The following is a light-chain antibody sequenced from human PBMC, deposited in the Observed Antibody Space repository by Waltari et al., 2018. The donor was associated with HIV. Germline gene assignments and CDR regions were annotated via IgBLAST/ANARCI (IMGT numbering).Light chain of an antibody. Sequence: ALPPPASAAGSPGPSITISCAGTTSDIRIFDSVSWYQQHPGSAPQLMLFGVYSRASGVSSRFSGSRSGNTASLTMSRLQAEDEANYYCCSYTGIHTLLFGGGTKVTVL. CDR1: TSDIRIFDS. CDR3: CSYTGIHTLL. J-gene: IGLJ3*02. V-gene: IGLV2-14*03. CDR2: GVY.